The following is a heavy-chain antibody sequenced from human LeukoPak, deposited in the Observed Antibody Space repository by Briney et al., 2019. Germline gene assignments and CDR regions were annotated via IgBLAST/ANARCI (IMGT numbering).Heavy chain of an antibody. J-gene: IGHJ4*02. CDR2: ISWDGGST. CDR3: AKGNFGVVDY. V-gene: IGHV3-43D*03. D-gene: IGHD3-3*01. CDR1: GFTFDDYA. Sequence: PGXXLRLSCAASGFTFDDYAMHWVRQAPGKGLEWVSLISWDGGSTYYADSVKGRFTISRDNSKNSLYLQMNSLRAEDTALYYCAKGNFGVVDYWGQGTLVTVSS.